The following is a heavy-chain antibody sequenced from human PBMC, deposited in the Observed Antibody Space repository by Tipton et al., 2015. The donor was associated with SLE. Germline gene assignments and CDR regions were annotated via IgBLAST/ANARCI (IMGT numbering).Heavy chain of an antibody. J-gene: IGHJ4*02. V-gene: IGHV4-39*07. D-gene: IGHD3-22*01. Sequence: TLSLTCTVSGGSITSGSYYWGWIRQPPGKTLEWIGSIYYTGNTYYNPSLKSRVAISVDTSKNQFSLKLTSVTAADTALYYCARRVVSVVMNFFDSWGQGALVTVSS. CDR3: ARRVVSVVMNFFDS. CDR2: IYYTGNT. CDR1: GGSITSGSYY.